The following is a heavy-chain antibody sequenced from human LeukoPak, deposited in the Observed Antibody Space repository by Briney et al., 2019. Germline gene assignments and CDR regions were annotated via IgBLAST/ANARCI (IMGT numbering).Heavy chain of an antibody. D-gene: IGHD1-7*01. CDR3: ARDNWNSGYMDV. CDR2: IYHSGNT. CDR1: GYSIRNGFY. Sequence: PWETLSLTCTVSGYSIRNGFYWGWIRQPPGKGLEWIGSIYHSGNTYYNPSLKSRVNISVDTSKNQFSLKLSSVTAADTAVYYCARDNWNSGYMDVRGKGTTVTVSS. J-gene: IGHJ6*03. V-gene: IGHV4-38-2*02.